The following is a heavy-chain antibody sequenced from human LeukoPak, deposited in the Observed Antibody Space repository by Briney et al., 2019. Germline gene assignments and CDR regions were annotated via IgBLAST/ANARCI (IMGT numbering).Heavy chain of an antibody. J-gene: IGHJ2*01. CDR3: AGPYCSNGVCHRWYFDL. V-gene: IGHV3-21*01. D-gene: IGHD2-8*01. CDR1: GFTFSSYW. CDR2: ISSRSNHI. Sequence: GGSLRLSCAASGFTFSSYWMSWVRQAPGKGLEWVSFISSRSNHIYYADSVQGRFTISRDSAKNSLFLQMDSLRAEDTAVYFCAGPYCSNGVCHRWYFDLWGRGTLVTVSS.